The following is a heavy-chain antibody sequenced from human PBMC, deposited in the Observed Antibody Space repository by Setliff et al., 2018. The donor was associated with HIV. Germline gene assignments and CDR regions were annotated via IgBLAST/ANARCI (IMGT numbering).Heavy chain of an antibody. J-gene: IGHJ4*02. Sequence: GGSLRLSCAVSGFTFITSTMNWVRQAPGKGLECVSYITSSSDTTYYGDSVKGRFTMSRDNAKNSLFLQMHSLRAEDTAVYYCARVADGYNSYFDYWGQGTVVTVPQ. CDR3: ARVADGYNSYFDY. V-gene: IGHV3-48*04. CDR1: GFTFITST. D-gene: IGHD5-18*01. CDR2: ITSSSDTT.